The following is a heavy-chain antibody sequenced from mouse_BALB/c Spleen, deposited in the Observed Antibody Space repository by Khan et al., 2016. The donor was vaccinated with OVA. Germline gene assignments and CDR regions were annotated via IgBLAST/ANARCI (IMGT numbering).Heavy chain of an antibody. V-gene: IGHV5-6-5*01. D-gene: IGHD2-14*01. J-gene: IGHJ2*01. CDR2: ISSGGST. CDR1: GFTFSSYV. Sequence: EVQGVESGGGSVKPGGSLKLSCVVSGFTFSSYVMSWVRQTPEKRLEWVASISSGGSTYYPDSVKGRFTISRDNARNIVYLQMSSLRLEDMAMYFCTREAYRYDEYYFDYWGQGTTLTVSS. CDR3: TREAYRYDEYYFDY.